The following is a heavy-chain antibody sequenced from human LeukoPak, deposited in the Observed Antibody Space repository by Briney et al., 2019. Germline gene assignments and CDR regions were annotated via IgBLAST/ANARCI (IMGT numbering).Heavy chain of an antibody. CDR1: GGTFSSYA. CDR3: AESSGGEYYFDY. CDR2: IIPIFGTA. Sequence: SVKVSCKASGGTFSSYALSWVRQAPGQGLEWMGRIIPIFGTANYAQKFQGRVTITTDESTSTAYMELSSLRSEDTAVYYCAESSGGEYYFDYWGQGTLVTVSS. D-gene: IGHD1-14*01. V-gene: IGHV1-69*05. J-gene: IGHJ4*02.